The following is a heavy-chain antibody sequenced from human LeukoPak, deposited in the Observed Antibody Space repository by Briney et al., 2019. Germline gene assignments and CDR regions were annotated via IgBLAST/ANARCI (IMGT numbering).Heavy chain of an antibody. V-gene: IGHV3-53*01. Sequence: GGSLRLSCAASGFTVSSNYMSWVRQAPGKGLEWVSVIYSGGSTYYADSVKGRFTISRDNSKDTLYLQMNSLRAEDTAVYYCRMVRGVILSGGYYFDYWGQGTLVTVSS. CDR1: GFTVSSNY. CDR3: RMVRGVILSGGYYFDY. D-gene: IGHD3-10*01. J-gene: IGHJ4*02. CDR2: IYSGGST.